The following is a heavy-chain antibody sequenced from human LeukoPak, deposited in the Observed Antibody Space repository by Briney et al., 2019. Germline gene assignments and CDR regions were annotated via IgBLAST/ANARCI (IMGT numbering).Heavy chain of an antibody. J-gene: IGHJ4*02. Sequence: GGSLRLSCAASGFTVSSNYMSWVRQAPGKGLEWVSVIYSGRSTYYADSVKGRFTISRDNSTNTLYLQMNSLRAEDTAVYYCASTFYGDSPPYWGQGTLVTVSS. CDR1: GFTVSSNY. CDR2: IYSGRST. CDR3: ASTFYGDSPPY. D-gene: IGHD4-17*01. V-gene: IGHV3-66*01.